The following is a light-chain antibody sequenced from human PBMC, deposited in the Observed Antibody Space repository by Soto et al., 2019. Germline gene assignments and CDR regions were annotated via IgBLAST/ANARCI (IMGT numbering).Light chain of an antibody. CDR2: GAS. V-gene: IGKV3-20*01. Sequence: DSVLARSPDTLSLSRGERASLSVVASQSVTSNFLAWYQQKPGQAPRLLIYGASNRATGIPDRFSRSGSGTHFTLTISRLEPEDFAVYYCQQYVTSPRAFGQGTKVDI. CDR1: QSVTSNF. J-gene: IGKJ1*01. CDR3: QQYVTSPRA.